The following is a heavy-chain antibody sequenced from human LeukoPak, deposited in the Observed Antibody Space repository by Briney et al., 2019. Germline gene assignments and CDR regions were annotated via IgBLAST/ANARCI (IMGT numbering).Heavy chain of an antibody. CDR1: GFTFSSYS. Sequence: GGSLRLSCAASGFTFSSYSMNWVRQAPGKGLEWVSSISSSSSYIYYADSVKGRFTISRGNAKNSLYLQMNSLRAEDAAVYYCAREGGGGDWSIDYWGQGTLVTVSS. D-gene: IGHD2-21*02. CDR2: ISSSSSYI. CDR3: AREGGGGDWSIDY. J-gene: IGHJ4*02. V-gene: IGHV3-21*01.